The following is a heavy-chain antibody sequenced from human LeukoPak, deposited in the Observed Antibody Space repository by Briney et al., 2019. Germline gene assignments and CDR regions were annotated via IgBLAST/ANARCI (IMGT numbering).Heavy chain of an antibody. Sequence: ASVKVSCKASGYTSTSYGISWVRQAPGQGLEWMGWISAYNGNTNYAQKLQGRVTMTTDTSTSTAYMELRSLRSDDTAVYYCAIIAAAGSFDYWGQGTLVTVSS. D-gene: IGHD6-13*01. CDR3: AIIAAAGSFDY. CDR1: GYTSTSYG. J-gene: IGHJ4*02. CDR2: ISAYNGNT. V-gene: IGHV1-18*04.